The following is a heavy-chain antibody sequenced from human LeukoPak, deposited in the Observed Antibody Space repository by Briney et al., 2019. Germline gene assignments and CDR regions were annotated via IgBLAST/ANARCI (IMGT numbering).Heavy chain of an antibody. CDR1: GGSFSGYN. D-gene: IGHD5-12*01. J-gene: IGHJ5*02. Sequence: SETLSLTCAVYGGSFSGYNWSWIRQPQGKGLEWIGEINHRASTNYNPSFKSRVTISVDTSKNQFSLKLSSVTAADTAVYYCAGSIIVATEENWFDPWGQGTLVTVSS. CDR3: AGSIIVATEENWFDP. CDR2: INHRAST. V-gene: IGHV4-34*01.